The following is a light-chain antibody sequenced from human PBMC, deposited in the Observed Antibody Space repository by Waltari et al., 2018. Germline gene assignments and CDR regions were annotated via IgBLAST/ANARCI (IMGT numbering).Light chain of an antibody. CDR1: SRAVGSPVFNL. CDR2: EGN. V-gene: IGLV2-23*01. J-gene: IGLJ3*02. Sequence: QSALTQPASVSGSPGQSITISCTGTSRAVGSPVFNLCSWYQQHPGKAPKLMFYEGNKRPSGVSSRFSGSKSGNTASLTISGLQAEDEADYYCCSYAGSDTWVFGGGTKLTVL. CDR3: CSYAGSDTWV.